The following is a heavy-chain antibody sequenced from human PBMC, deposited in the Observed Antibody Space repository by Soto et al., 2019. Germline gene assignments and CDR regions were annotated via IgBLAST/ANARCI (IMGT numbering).Heavy chain of an antibody. Sequence: QVQLVESGGGVVQPGRSLTLSCAASGFTFSSYAMHWVRQAPGKGLEWVAAIWYDGNNKYYADSVKGRFTISRDNSKHMVYLQMNSLRVEDTAVYYCARRAEGGWYWIDPWGQGTLVTVSS. CDR1: GFTFSSYA. CDR2: IWYDGNNK. V-gene: IGHV3-33*01. J-gene: IGHJ5*02. CDR3: ARRAEGGWYWIDP. D-gene: IGHD6-19*01.